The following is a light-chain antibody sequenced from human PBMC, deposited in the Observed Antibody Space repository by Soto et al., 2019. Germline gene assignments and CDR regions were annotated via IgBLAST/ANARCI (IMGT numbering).Light chain of an antibody. J-gene: IGKJ5*01. CDR1: QTISNNF. CDR3: QQYGIYPGT. V-gene: IGKV3-20*01. Sequence: EIVLTQSPGTLSLSPGERATLSCRASQTISNNFLAWYQQKRGQAPRLLIFGASNRATGIPDRFSGSGSGTDFTLTISRLEPEDFVVYSCQQYGIYPGTFGQGTRLEIK. CDR2: GAS.